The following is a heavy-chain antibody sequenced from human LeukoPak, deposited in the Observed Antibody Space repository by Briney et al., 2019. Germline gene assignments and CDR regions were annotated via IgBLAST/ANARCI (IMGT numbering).Heavy chain of an antibody. J-gene: IGHJ4*02. D-gene: IGHD4-23*01. CDR1: GFTFSSYA. CDR2: ISSSADST. V-gene: IGHV3-23*01. Sequence: GGSLRLSCEASGFTFSSYAMSWVRQAPGKGLAWVSDISSSADSTYYADSVKGRFTISRDNSKNTLYLQMNNVRAEDTAVYYCAKPLEKYTYGGNFDYWGQGILVTVSS. CDR3: AKPLEKYTYGGNFDY.